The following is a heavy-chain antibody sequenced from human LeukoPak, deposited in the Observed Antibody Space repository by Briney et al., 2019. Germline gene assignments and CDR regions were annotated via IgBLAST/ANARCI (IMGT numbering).Heavy chain of an antibody. Sequence: GGSLRLSCAASGFTFTNYGMSWVRQAPGKGLEWVSAITGSGGSTYYADSVKGRFTISRDNSKNTLYLQMNSLRAEDMAVYYCARERSGGFDPWGQGTLVTVSS. CDR1: GFTFTNYG. J-gene: IGHJ5*02. D-gene: IGHD1-26*01. V-gene: IGHV3-23*01. CDR3: ARERSGGFDP. CDR2: ITGSGGST.